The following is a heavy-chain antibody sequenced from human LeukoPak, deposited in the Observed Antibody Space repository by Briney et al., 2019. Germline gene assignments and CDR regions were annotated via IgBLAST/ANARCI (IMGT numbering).Heavy chain of an antibody. V-gene: IGHV4-34*01. Sequence: SETLSLTCAVYGGSFSAYYWTWIRQPPGKGLECIGEINHSGSSNYNSSLRSRVTISVDTSYKQFSLRLSSVTAADTAVYYCAPRGDIEHSYVYGKWFDPCGQGTRVTVSS. CDR1: GGSFSAYY. D-gene: IGHD5-18*01. J-gene: IGHJ5*02. CDR2: INHSGSS. CDR3: APRGDIEHSYVYGKWFDP.